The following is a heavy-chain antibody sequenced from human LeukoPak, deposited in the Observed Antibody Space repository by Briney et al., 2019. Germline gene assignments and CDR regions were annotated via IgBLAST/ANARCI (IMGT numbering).Heavy chain of an antibody. CDR3: ARDAGYCSGGSCYPGQFDY. CDR1: GFTFSSYG. J-gene: IGHJ4*02. V-gene: IGHV3-30*03. CDR2: ISYGGSNK. D-gene: IGHD2-15*01. Sequence: GGSLRLSCAASGFTFSSYGMHWVRQAPGKGLEWVAVISYGGSNKYYADSVKGRFTISRDNSKNTLYLQMNSLRAEDAAVYYCARDAGYCSGGSCYPGQFDYWGQGTLVTVSS.